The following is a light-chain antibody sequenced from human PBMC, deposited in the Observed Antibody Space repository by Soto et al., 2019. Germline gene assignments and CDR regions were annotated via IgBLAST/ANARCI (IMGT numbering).Light chain of an antibody. CDR3: CSYAGRSNVV. V-gene: IGLV2-23*02. CDR1: SGDVGTYNL. CDR2: EVN. Sequence: QSALTQPASVSGSPGQSITISCTGTSGDVGTYNLVSWYQQHPGRAPKLIFFEVNKRPSGVSNRLSGSKSGNTASLAISGLQADDEADYHCCSYAGRSNVVCGGGTQLTVL. J-gene: IGLJ2*01.